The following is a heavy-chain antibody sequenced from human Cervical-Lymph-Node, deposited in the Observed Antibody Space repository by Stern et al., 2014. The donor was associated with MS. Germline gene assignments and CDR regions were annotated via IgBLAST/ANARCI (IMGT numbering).Heavy chain of an antibody. D-gene: IGHD3-16*01. CDR2: IIPTFGTT. J-gene: IGHJ4*02. CDR3: ATTFR. Sequence: VQLVQSGAEVKKPGSSVKVSCKASGGTFSSDVISWVRQAPGQGLDWMGGIIPTFGTTNYAQKFQGRVKITADESMSTAYMELSSLRSEDTALYYSATTFRWGQGTLITVSS. CDR1: GGTFSSDV. V-gene: IGHV1-69*01.